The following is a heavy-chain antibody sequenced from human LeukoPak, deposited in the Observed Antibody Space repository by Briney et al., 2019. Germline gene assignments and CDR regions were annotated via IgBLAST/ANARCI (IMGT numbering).Heavy chain of an antibody. J-gene: IGHJ4*02. CDR3: ARDARIAVAADY. V-gene: IGHV1-2*02. Sequence: ASVKVPCKASGYTFTGYYMHWVRQAPGQGLEWMGWINPNSGGTNYAQKFQGRVTMTRDTSISTAYMELSRLRSDDTAVYYCARDARIAVAADYWGQGTLVTVSS. CDR1: GYTFTGYY. CDR2: INPNSGGT. D-gene: IGHD6-19*01.